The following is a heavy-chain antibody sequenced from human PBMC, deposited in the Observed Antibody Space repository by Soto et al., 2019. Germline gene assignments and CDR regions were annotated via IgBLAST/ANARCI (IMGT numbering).Heavy chain of an antibody. D-gene: IGHD1-26*01. CDR1: GDSVSSNTAA. J-gene: IGHJ4*02. Sequence: PSQTLSLTCAISGDSVSSNTAAWNWIRRSPSRGLEWLGRTYYRSKWYNDYAVSVKSRITINPDTSKNQFSLHLKSVTPEDTALYYRASDVGFDFDYWGQGTLVTVSS. V-gene: IGHV6-1*01. CDR2: TYYRSKWYN. CDR3: ASDVGFDFDY.